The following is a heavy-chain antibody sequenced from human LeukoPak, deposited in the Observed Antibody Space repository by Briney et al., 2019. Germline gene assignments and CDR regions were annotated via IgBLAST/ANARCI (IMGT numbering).Heavy chain of an antibody. Sequence: GGSLRLSCVASGFTFSSYSMNWVRQAPGKGLEWVSSISSSSIYIYYADSVKGRFTISRDNAKSSLSLQMNSLRAEDTAVYYCAGGIVGATIYFDYWGQGTLVTVSS. V-gene: IGHV3-21*04. J-gene: IGHJ4*02. CDR3: AGGIVGATIYFDY. CDR2: ISSSSIYI. CDR1: GFTFSSYS. D-gene: IGHD1-26*01.